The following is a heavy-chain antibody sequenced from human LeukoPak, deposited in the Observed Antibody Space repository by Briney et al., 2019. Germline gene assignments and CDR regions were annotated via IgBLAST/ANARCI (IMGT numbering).Heavy chain of an antibody. CDR3: SSYGSGRSSTFYFDN. D-gene: IGHD3-10*01. CDR1: GFSVTNAW. V-gene: IGHV3-15*01. J-gene: IGHJ4*02. Sequence: GGSLRLSSAASGFSVTNAWMARVRQAPGMGLEWVARANSKSDGGTTAYAAPVKGRFSISGDDSTNTLYLQMNSLKTEDTAVYYCSSYGSGRSSTFYFDNWGQGTLVSVSS. CDR2: ANSKSDGGTT.